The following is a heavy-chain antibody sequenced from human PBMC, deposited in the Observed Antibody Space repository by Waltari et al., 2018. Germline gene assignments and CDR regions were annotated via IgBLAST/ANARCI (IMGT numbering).Heavy chain of an antibody. Sequence: EVQLLESGGGLVQPGGSLRLSCAASGFTFSSYAMSWVRQAPGKGREWVSAIRGSGGSTDYADSVKGRFTISRDNSKNTLYLQMNSLRAEDTAVYYCAKDLGDTQGVDYWGQGTLVIVSS. V-gene: IGHV3-23*01. CDR3: AKDLGDTQGVDY. D-gene: IGHD3-16*01. J-gene: IGHJ4*02. CDR1: GFTFSSYA. CDR2: IRGSGGST.